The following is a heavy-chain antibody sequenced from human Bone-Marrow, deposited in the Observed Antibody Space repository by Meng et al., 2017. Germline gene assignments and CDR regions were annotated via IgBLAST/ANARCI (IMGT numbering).Heavy chain of an antibody. Sequence: SVKVSCKASGFTFTSSAVQWVRQARGQRLEWIGWIVVGSGNTNYAQKFQERVTITRDMSTSTAYMELSSLRSEDTAVYYCAADPSFWSGYSVLGYWGQGTLVSLL. V-gene: IGHV1-58*01. CDR1: GFTFTSSA. J-gene: IGHJ4*02. D-gene: IGHD3-3*01. CDR2: IVVGSGNT. CDR3: AADPSFWSGYSVLGY.